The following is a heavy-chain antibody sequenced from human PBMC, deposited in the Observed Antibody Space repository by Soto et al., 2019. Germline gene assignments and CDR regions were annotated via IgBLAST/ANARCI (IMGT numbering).Heavy chain of an antibody. D-gene: IGHD3-10*01. V-gene: IGHV3-7*05. Sequence: EVQLVESGGGLVQPGGSLRLSCAASGFSFSTYWMAWVRQAPGKGLEWVANIDQGGGAKYYVDSVRGRFTISRDNAKNSLYLQMNSLRAEDTAIYYCARGGNWCDPWGQGTLVSVSS. CDR1: GFSFSTYW. CDR3: ARGGNWCDP. J-gene: IGHJ5*02. CDR2: IDQGGGAK.